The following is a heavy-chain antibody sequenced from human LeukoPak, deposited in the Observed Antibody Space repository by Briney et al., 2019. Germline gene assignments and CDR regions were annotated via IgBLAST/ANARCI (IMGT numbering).Heavy chain of an antibody. CDR3: AKDGGYYGRDYFDY. Sequence: GGSLRLSCAASGFTFSDTWMHWVRHAPGKGLVWVSRIRSDGSDTRYAESVKGRFTISRDNSKNTLYLQMNSLRAEDTAVYYCAKDGGYYGRDYFDYWGQGTLVTVSS. D-gene: IGHD4-17*01. V-gene: IGHV3-74*01. CDR2: IRSDGSDT. CDR1: GFTFSDTW. J-gene: IGHJ4*02.